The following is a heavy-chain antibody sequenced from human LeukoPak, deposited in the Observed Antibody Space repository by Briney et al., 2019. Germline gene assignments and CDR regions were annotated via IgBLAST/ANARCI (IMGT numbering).Heavy chain of an antibody. CDR2: INHSGST. CDR1: GGSFSAYY. J-gene: IGHJ5*02. CDR3: ARGGWWDNWNRFDP. D-gene: IGHD1-1*01. Sequence: SETLSLTCAVYGGSFSAYYWNWIRQTPGKGLEWIGEINHSGSTDYNPSLKSRVTISVDTSKNQSSLKLTSVTAADTAVYYCARGGWWDNWNRFDPWGQGTLVTVSS. V-gene: IGHV4-34*01.